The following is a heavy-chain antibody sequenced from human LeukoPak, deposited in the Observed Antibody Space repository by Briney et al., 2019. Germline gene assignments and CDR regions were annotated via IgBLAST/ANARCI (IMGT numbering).Heavy chain of an antibody. J-gene: IGHJ4*02. CDR3: AKADYGDFGDY. Sequence: PGGSLRLSCAASGFTFSSYSMNWVRQAPGMGLEWVSYISSSSSTIYYADSVKGRFTISRDNSKNSLSLQLNSLRAEDTAVYYCAKADYGDFGDYWGQGTLVTVSS. CDR2: ISSSSSTI. CDR1: GFTFSSYS. D-gene: IGHD4-17*01. V-gene: IGHV3-48*01.